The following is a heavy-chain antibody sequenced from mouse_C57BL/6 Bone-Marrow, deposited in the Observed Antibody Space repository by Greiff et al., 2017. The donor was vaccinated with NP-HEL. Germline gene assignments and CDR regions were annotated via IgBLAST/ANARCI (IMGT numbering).Heavy chain of an antibody. Sequence: QVQLKQSGAELVRPGTSVKLSCKASGYTFTSYWMHWVKQRPGQGLEWIGVIDPSDSYTNYNQKFKGKATLTVDTSSSTAYMQLSSLTSEDSAVYYCARGRSYYGSSYDYFDYWGQGTTLTVSS. CDR2: IDPSDSYT. J-gene: IGHJ2*01. CDR3: ARGRSYYGSSYDYFDY. V-gene: IGHV1-59*01. CDR1: GYTFTSYW. D-gene: IGHD1-1*01.